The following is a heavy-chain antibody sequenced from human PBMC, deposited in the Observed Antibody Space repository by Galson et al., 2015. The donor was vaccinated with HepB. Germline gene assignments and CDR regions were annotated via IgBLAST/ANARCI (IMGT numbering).Heavy chain of an antibody. D-gene: IGHD2-2*01. V-gene: IGHV4-61*02. CDR3: ARERDIVVVPAATPIKPRAFDI. CDR1: GGSISSGSYY. J-gene: IGHJ3*02. Sequence: TLSLTCTASGGSISSGSYYWSWIRQPAGKGLEWIGRIYTSGSTNYNPSLKSRVTISVDTSKNQFSLKLSSVTAADTAVYYCARERDIVVVPAATPIKPRAFDIWGQGTMVTVSS. CDR2: IYTSGST.